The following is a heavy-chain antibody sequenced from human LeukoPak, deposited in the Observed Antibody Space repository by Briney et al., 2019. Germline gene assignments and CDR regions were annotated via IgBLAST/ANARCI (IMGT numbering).Heavy chain of an antibody. Sequence: SETLSLTCAVYGGSFSGYYWSWIRQPPGKGLEWIGEINHSGSTNYNPSLKSRVTISVDTYKNQFSLKLSTVAAADTAVYYCARGLVVVPAAMRGAGWFDPWGQGTLVTVSS. CDR3: ARGLVVVPAAMRGAGWFDP. J-gene: IGHJ5*02. V-gene: IGHV4-34*01. CDR1: GGSFSGYY. CDR2: INHSGST. D-gene: IGHD2-2*01.